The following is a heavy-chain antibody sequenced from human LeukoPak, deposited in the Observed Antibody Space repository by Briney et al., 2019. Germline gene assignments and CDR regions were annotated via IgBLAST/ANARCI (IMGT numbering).Heavy chain of an antibody. D-gene: IGHD1-1*01. Sequence: GGSLRLSCAASGFTFSSFGMHWVRQAPGKGLEWVAVICYDGSDKYYADSVKGRFTISRDNSRNTLYLQMNSLRPDDTAVYYCAKGPIATTGKFDYWGQGTLVTVSS. CDR1: GFTFSSFG. CDR3: AKGPIATTGKFDY. J-gene: IGHJ4*02. V-gene: IGHV3-33*06. CDR2: ICYDGSDK.